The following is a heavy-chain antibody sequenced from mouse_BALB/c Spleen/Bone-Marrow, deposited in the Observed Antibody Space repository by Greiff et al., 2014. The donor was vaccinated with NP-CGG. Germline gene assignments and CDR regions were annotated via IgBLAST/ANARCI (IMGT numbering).Heavy chain of an antibody. D-gene: IGHD1-1*01. CDR3: ARYYNYYCDV. CDR1: GYTFTNYW. CDR2: INPNNGRA. Sequence: VQLQQSGAEVVKPGASVRLSCKTSGYTFTNYWMHWVKQRPGQGLEWIGDINPNNGRATYSEKFKSKATLTVDTSSSTAYMQLSSLTSEDSADYYCARYYNYYCDVWGAGTTVTVSS. J-gene: IGHJ1*01. V-gene: IGHV1S81*02.